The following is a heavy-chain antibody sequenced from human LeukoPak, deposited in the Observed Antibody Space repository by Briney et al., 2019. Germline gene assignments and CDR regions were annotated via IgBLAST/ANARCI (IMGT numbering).Heavy chain of an antibody. V-gene: IGHV4-30-4*01. CDR2: IYYSGST. CDR3: ARFTLNYYFDY. CDR1: GGSISSGDYY. D-gene: IGHD1-1*01. Sequence: SQTLTLTCTVSGGSISSGDYYWSWLRQPPGKGLEWIGYIYYSGSTYYNPSLKSRVTISVDTSKNQFSLKLSSVTAADTAVYYCARFTLNYYFDYWGQGTLVTVSS. J-gene: IGHJ4*02.